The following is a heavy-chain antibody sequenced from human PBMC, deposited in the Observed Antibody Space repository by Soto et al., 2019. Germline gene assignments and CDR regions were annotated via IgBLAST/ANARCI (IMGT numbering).Heavy chain of an antibody. J-gene: IGHJ4*02. V-gene: IGHV4-59*12. D-gene: IGHD3-22*01. CDR2: IYYSGTT. CDR1: GGSISSYY. CDR3: ARVLRSHGSTGYSYYFGY. Sequence: SETLSLTCTVSGGSISSYYWSWIRQPPGKGLEWIGSIYYSGTTNYNPSLRSRLTISVDTSKKQFSLQLSSVTAAATAVYFCARVLRSHGSTGYSYYFGYWRRVTLIT.